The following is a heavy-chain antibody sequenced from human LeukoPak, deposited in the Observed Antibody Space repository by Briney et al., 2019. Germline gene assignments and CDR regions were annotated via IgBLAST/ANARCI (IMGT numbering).Heavy chain of an antibody. D-gene: IGHD4-17*01. Sequence: PSETLSLTCAVYGGSFSGYYWSWIRQPPGKGLEWIGEINHSGSTNDNPSLKSRVTISVDTSKNQFSLKLSSVTAADTAVYYCARVGATVTTYYYYYYYMDVWGKGTTVTVSS. CDR3: ARVGATVTTYYYYYYYMDV. CDR1: GGSFSGYY. CDR2: INHSGST. V-gene: IGHV4-34*01. J-gene: IGHJ6*03.